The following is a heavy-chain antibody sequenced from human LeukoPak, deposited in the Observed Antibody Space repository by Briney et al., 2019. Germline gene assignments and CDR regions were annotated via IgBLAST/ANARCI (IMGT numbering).Heavy chain of an antibody. CDR2: INPNSGGT. V-gene: IGHV1-2*02. CDR3: ARPDGLRGGWYFFDY. Sequence: GASVQVSCKASGYTVTAYYMHWVRQAPGQGLEWMGWINPNSGGTNYAQKFQGRVTMTSDTSISTAYMELSRLRSDDTAVYYCARPDGLRGGWYFFDYWGQGTLVTVSS. D-gene: IGHD6-19*01. CDR1: GYTVTAYY. J-gene: IGHJ4*02.